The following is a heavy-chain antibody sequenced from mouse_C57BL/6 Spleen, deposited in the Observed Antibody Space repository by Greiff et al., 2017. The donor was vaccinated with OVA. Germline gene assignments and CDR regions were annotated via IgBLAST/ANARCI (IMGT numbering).Heavy chain of an antibody. V-gene: IGHV1-26*01. J-gene: IGHJ1*03. D-gene: IGHD1-3*01. Sequence: VQLQQSGPELVKPGASVKISCKASGYTFTDYYMNWVKQSHGKSLEWIGDINPNNGGTSYNQKFKGKATLTVDKSSSTAYMELRSLTSEDSAVYYCARNYYRYFDVWGTGTTVTVSS. CDR1: GYTFTDYY. CDR2: INPNNGGT. CDR3: ARNYYRYFDV.